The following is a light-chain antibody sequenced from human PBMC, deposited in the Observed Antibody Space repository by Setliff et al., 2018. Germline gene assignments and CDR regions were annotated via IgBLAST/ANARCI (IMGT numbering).Light chain of an antibody. J-gene: IGLJ1*01. V-gene: IGLV2-14*03. CDR3: SSYTSNGLYV. Sequence: QSALTQPASVSGSPGQSITTSCTGSSGDIGSFTFVSWYQQYPDEAPKLIIFEVSDRPSGISDRFSGSKSANTASLTISGLQAEDEADYYCSSYTSNGLYVFGTGTKVTVL. CDR1: SGDIGSFTF. CDR2: EVS.